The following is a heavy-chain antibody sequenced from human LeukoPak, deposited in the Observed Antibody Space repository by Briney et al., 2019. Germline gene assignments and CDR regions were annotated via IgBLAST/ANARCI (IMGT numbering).Heavy chain of an antibody. CDR1: GFTFSSYS. J-gene: IGHJ3*02. D-gene: IGHD5-18*01. Sequence: KAGGSLRLSCAASGFTFSSYSMNWVRQAPGKGLEWVSFISSSSSYIYYTDSVKGRFTISRDNAKNSLYLQMNSLRAEDTAVYYWASQLDNTAMVHLAAFDIWGQGTMVTVSS. V-gene: IGHV3-21*01. CDR3: ASQLDNTAMVHLAAFDI. CDR2: ISSSSSYI.